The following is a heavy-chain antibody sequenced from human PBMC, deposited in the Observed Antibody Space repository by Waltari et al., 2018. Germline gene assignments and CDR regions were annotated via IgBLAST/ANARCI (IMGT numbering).Heavy chain of an antibody. CDR1: GGTFSSYA. V-gene: IGHV1-69*05. Sequence: QVQLVQSGAEVKKSGSSVKVSCKASGGTFSSYAISWVRQAPGQGLEWMGGIIPIFGTANYAQKFQGRVTITTDESTSTAYMELSSLRSEDTAVYYCARVGGAYCGGDCYRYFDLWGRGTLVTVSS. J-gene: IGHJ2*01. CDR2: IIPIFGTA. D-gene: IGHD2-21*01. CDR3: ARVGGAYCGGDCYRYFDL.